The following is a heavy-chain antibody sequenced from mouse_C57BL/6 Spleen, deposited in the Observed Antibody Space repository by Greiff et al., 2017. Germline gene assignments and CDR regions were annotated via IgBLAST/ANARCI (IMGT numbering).Heavy chain of an antibody. CDR3: AREGYYGSNYYFDY. J-gene: IGHJ2*01. CDR1: GYTFPSYW. D-gene: IGHD1-1*01. V-gene: IGHV1-53*01. CDR2: INPSNGGT. Sequence: VQLQQPGTELVKPGASVKLSCKASGYTFPSYWMHWVKQRPGQGLEWIGNINPSNGGTSYNEKFKSKATLTVDKSSSPAYMQLSSLTSEDSAVDYGAREGYYGSNYYFDYWGQGTTLTVSS.